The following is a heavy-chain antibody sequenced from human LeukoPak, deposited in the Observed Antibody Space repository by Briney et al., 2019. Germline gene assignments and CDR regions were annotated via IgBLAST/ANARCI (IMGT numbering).Heavy chain of an antibody. Sequence: GASVKVSCKASGGTFSSYAISRVRQAPGQGLEWMGGIIPIFGTANYAQKFQGRVTITTDESTSTAYMELSSLRSEDTAVYYCARVGVYDYGDYNFDYWGQGTLVTVSS. D-gene: IGHD4-17*01. CDR1: GGTFSSYA. V-gene: IGHV1-69*05. CDR3: ARVGVYDYGDYNFDY. CDR2: IIPIFGTA. J-gene: IGHJ4*02.